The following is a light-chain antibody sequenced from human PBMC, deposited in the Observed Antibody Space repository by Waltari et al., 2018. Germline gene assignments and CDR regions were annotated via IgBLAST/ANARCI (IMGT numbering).Light chain of an antibody. V-gene: IGKV3-15*01. J-gene: IGKJ3*01. Sequence: EIVMTQSPATLSVSAGERVTLSCRASKSLGSFLAWYQQKLGQAPRLLISGISTRATGIPARFSGSGSGTDFTLTISSLESEDFAVYYCQQYKSWPLTFGPGTKVDIK. CDR2: GIS. CDR3: QQYKSWPLT. CDR1: KSLGSF.